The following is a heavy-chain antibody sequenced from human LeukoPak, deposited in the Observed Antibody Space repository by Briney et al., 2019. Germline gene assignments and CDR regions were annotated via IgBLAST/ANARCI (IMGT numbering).Heavy chain of an antibody. CDR3: ARGCPRYYMDV. Sequence: SETLSLTCTVSGGSISSYYWSWIRQPPGKGLEWIGYIYHSGSTNYNPSLKSRVTISVDTSKNQFSLKLSSVTAADTAVYYCARGCPRYYMDVWGKGTTVTVSS. V-gene: IGHV4-59*01. D-gene: IGHD4/OR15-4a*01. J-gene: IGHJ6*03. CDR1: GGSISSYY. CDR2: IYHSGST.